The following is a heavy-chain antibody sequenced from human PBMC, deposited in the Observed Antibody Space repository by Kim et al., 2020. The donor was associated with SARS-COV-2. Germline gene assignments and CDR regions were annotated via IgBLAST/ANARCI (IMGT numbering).Heavy chain of an antibody. CDR3: ARGVNDYAWGTFRGFDF. V-gene: IGHV3-7*03. D-gene: IGHD3-16*01. J-gene: IGHJ4*02. Sequence: GGSLRLSCAASGFTFSNYWMSWVRQAPGRGLEWVANIKQDGSEKYYVDSLKGRLTISRDNAKNSLSLEMNSLRAEDTAVYYCARGVNDYAWGTFRGFDFWGQVILVTVSS. CDR2: IKQDGSEK. CDR1: GFTFSNYW.